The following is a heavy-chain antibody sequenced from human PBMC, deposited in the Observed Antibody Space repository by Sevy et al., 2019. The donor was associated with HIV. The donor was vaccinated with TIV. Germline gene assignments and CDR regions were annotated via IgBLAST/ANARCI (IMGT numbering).Heavy chain of an antibody. D-gene: IGHD2-15*01. CDR2: ISAYNGNT. CDR1: GYTFTSYG. V-gene: IGHV1-18*01. J-gene: IGHJ6*03. CDR3: AGDIVVVENYYYYYMDV. Sequence: ASVKVSCKASGYTFTSYGISWVRQAPGQGLEWMGWISAYNGNTNYAQKLQGRVTMTTDTSTSTAYMELRSLRSDDTAVYYCAGDIVVVENYYYYYMDVWGKGTTVTVSS.